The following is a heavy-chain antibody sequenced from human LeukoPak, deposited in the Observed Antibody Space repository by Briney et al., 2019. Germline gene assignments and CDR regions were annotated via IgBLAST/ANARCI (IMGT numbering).Heavy chain of an antibody. V-gene: IGHV3-33*06. Sequence: GGSLRLSCAASGFTFSSYGMHWVRQAPGKGLEWVAVIWYDGSNKYYADSVKGRFTISRDNSKNTLYLQMNSLRAEDTAVYYCAKGAMVRGVIYYYYYMDVWGKGTTVTVSS. CDR2: IWYDGSNK. CDR3: AKGAMVRGVIYYYYYMDV. D-gene: IGHD3-10*01. J-gene: IGHJ6*03. CDR1: GFTFSSYG.